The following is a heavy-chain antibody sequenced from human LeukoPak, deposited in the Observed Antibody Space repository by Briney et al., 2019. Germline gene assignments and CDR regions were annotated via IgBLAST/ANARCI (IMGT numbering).Heavy chain of an antibody. D-gene: IGHD3-22*01. Sequence: SVKVSCKASGGTFSSYAISWVRQAPGQGLEWMGGIIPIFGTANYAQKFQGRVTITADESTSTAYMELSSLRSEDTAVYYCARDGPYNYYDSSGYHSSLDYWGQGTLVTVSS. V-gene: IGHV1-69*01. CDR1: GGTFSSYA. J-gene: IGHJ4*02. CDR2: IIPIFGTA. CDR3: ARDGPYNYYDSSGYHSSLDY.